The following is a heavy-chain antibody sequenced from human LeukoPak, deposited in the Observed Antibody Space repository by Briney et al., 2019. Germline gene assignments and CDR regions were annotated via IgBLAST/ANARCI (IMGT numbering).Heavy chain of an antibody. CDR3: AREELYYYDSSGYGGHWFDP. J-gene: IGHJ5*02. Sequence: GGSLRLSCATSGFTFNNYNMNWVRQAPGRALEWVSSITTSGTYIFYADSVKGRFTISRDNSKNTLYLQMNSLRAEDTAVYYCAREELYYYDSSGYGGHWFDPWGQGTLVTVSS. V-gene: IGHV3-21*01. CDR2: ITTSGTYI. D-gene: IGHD3-22*01. CDR1: GFTFNNYN.